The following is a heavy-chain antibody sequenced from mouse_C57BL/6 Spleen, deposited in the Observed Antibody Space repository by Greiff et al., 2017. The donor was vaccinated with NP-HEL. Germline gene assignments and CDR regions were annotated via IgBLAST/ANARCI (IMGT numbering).Heavy chain of an antibody. CDR2: GDGDT. J-gene: IGHJ4*01. Sequence: GDGDTNYNGKFKGKATLTADKSSSTAYMQLSSLTSEDSAVYFCARKDYGNYPYAMDYWGQGTSVTVSS. D-gene: IGHD2-1*01. V-gene: IGHV1-82*01. CDR3: ARKDYGNYPYAMDY.